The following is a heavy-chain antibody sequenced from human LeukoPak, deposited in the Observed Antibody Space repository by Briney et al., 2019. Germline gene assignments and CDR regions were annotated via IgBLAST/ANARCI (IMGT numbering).Heavy chain of an antibody. V-gene: IGHV3-23*01. CDR1: GFTFSSYA. D-gene: IGHD2-15*01. J-gene: IGHJ4*02. Sequence: PGGSLRLSCAASGFTFSSYAMSWVRQAPGKGLERVSAISGSGGSTYYADSVKGRFTISRDNSKNTLYLQMNSLRAEDTAVYYCAKSLRYCSGGSCYAFDYWGQGTLVTVSS. CDR3: AKSLRYCSGGSCYAFDY. CDR2: ISGSGGST.